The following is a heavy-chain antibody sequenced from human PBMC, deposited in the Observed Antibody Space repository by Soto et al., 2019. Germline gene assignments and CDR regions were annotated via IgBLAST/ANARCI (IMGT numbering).Heavy chain of an antibody. CDR1: GGSISSGGYY. CDR2: IYYSGST. D-gene: IGHD5-18*01. J-gene: IGHJ4*02. Sequence: QVQLQESGPGLVKPSQTLSLTCTVSGGSISSGGYYWSWIRQHPGKGLEWIGYIYYSGSTYYNPALKSRITIAVDTSKNQFSLKLSSVTAADTAVYYCARSGYSYGPNPLLYWGQGTLVTVSS. CDR3: ARSGYSYGPNPLLY. V-gene: IGHV4-31*03.